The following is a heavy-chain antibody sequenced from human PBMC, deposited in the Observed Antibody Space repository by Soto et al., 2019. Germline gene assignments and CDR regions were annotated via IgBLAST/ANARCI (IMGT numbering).Heavy chain of an antibody. CDR3: ASSPVPKTYYYYYMDV. J-gene: IGHJ6*03. D-gene: IGHD6-6*01. CDR2: IIPILGIA. V-gene: IGHV1-69*02. CDR1: GGTFSSYT. Sequence: ASVKVSCKAAGGTFSSYTISWVRQAPGQGLEWMGRIIPILGIANYAQKFQGRVTITADKSTSTASMELSSLRSEDTAVYYCASSPVPKTYYYYYMDVWGKGTTVTVSS.